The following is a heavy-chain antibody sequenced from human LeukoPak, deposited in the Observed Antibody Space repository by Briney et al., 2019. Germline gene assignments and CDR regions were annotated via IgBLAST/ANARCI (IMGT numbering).Heavy chain of an antibody. J-gene: IGHJ4*02. CDR2: ISSSGSTI. CDR1: GFTFSSYE. CDR3: ARDSSGYYLPDYFDY. V-gene: IGHV3-48*03. D-gene: IGHD3-22*01. Sequence: GGPLRLSCAASGFTFSSYEMNWVRQAPGKGLEWVSYISSSGSTIYYADSVKGRFTISRDNAKNSLYLQMNSLRAEDTAVYYCARDSSGYYLPDYFDYWGQGTLVTVSS.